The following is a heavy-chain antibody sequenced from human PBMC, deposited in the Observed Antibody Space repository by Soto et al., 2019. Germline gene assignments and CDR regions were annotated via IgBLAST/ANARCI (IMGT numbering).Heavy chain of an antibody. CDR1: GGSFRGYY. V-gene: IGHV4-34*01. D-gene: IGHD4-17*01. CDR3: ASLLYGDYEMDWFDP. Sequence: SETLSLTCAVYGGSFRGYYWSWIRQPPGKGLEWIGEINHSGSTNYNPSLKSRVTISVDTSKNQFSLKLSSVTAADTAVYYCASLLYGDYEMDWFDPWGQGTLVTVSS. J-gene: IGHJ5*02. CDR2: INHSGST.